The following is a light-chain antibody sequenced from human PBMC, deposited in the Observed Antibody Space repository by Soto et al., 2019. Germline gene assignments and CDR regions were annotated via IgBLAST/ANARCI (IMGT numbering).Light chain of an antibody. CDR2: EVS. J-gene: IGLJ3*02. V-gene: IGLV2-14*01. CDR1: SSDVGGYNY. Sequence: QSALTQPASVSGSPGQSITISCTGTSSDVGGYNYVSWYQQHPGKAPKLIIYEVSNRPSGVSNRFSGSKSGNTASLTISGLQAEDEADYYCCSYVDTDTWVFGGGTKLTVL. CDR3: CSYVDTDTWV.